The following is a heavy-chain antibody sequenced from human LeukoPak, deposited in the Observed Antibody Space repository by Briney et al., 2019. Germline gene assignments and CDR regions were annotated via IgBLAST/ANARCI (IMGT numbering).Heavy chain of an antibody. D-gene: IGHD3-10*01. Sequence: GGSLSLSPAAAGFTLRSYVMGWVRQAPRKGPEWVALIRYDGRNKYYADSVKGRVTISRDNSKKTINLPRNCVRAEDTPVYYCARTTGSLNLWLCYYIDVWRKGTTVTICS. V-gene: IGHV3-30*02. J-gene: IGHJ6*03. CDR1: GFTLRSYV. CDR2: IRYDGRNK. CDR3: ARTTGSLNLWLCYYIDV.